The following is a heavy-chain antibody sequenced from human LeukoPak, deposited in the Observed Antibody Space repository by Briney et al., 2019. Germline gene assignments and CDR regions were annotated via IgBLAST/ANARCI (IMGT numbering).Heavy chain of an antibody. D-gene: IGHD4-11*01. CDR2: IYYGGST. Sequence: PSQTLSLTCTVSGGSISSGGYYWSWIRQHPGKGLEWIGYIYYGGSTYYNPSLKSRVTISVDTSKNQFSLKLSSVTAADTAVYYCARVGYSNYGWFDPWGQGTLVTVSS. V-gene: IGHV4-31*03. CDR1: GGSISSGGYY. J-gene: IGHJ5*02. CDR3: ARVGYSNYGWFDP.